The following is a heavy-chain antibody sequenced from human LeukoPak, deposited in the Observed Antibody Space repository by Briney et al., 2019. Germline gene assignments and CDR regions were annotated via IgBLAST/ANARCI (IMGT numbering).Heavy chain of an antibody. CDR3: ACLTTADAFDI. CDR1: GGSISSYY. D-gene: IGHD3-22*01. CDR2: IYDSGST. J-gene: IGHJ3*02. V-gene: IGHV4-59*01. Sequence: SETLSLTCTVSGGSISSYYWSWIRQPPGKGLEWIGYIYDSGSTNYNPSLKSRVTISVDTSKNQFSLKLSSVTAADTAVYYCACLTTADAFDIWGQGTMVTVPS.